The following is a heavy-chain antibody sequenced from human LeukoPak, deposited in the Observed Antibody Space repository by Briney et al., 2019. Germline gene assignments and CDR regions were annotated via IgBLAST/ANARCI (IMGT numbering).Heavy chain of an antibody. D-gene: IGHD4-17*01. CDR1: GFTFSSYA. CDR2: ISGSGGST. Sequence: GGSLRLSCAASGFTFSSYAMSWVRQAPGKGLEWVSGISGSGGSTYYADSVKGRLTISRDNSRNTLYLQMNSPRAEDTAVYYCAKDLPDYGDYIEGYWGQGTLVTVSS. J-gene: IGHJ4*02. CDR3: AKDLPDYGDYIEGY. V-gene: IGHV3-23*01.